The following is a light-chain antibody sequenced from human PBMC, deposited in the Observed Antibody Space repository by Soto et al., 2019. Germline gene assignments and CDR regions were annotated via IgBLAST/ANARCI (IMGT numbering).Light chain of an antibody. CDR3: SSHTTSSALQV. Sequence: QSVLTQPDSLSGSPGQSITISCTGSSSDIGGFDLVSWYQQHPGKAPKLLLYGVSNRPSGVSNRFSGSKSGNTASLTISGLQAEDEADYYCSSHTTSSALQVFGTGTKLTVL. J-gene: IGLJ1*01. CDR1: SSDIGGFDL. V-gene: IGLV2-14*01. CDR2: GVS.